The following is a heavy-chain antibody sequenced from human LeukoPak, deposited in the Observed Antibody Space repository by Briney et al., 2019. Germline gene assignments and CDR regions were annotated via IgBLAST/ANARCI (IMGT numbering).Heavy chain of an antibody. J-gene: IGHJ6*02. CDR1: GFTFSGYT. CDR2: ISSSGDTI. Sequence: PGGSLRLSCAASGFTFSGYTMNWVRQAPGKGLEWVSYISSSGDTIYYADSVKGRFTISRDNAKNSLYLQMSSLRDEDTAVYYCARYGNGMCVWGQGTTVTVSS. CDR3: ARYGNGMCV. V-gene: IGHV3-48*02. D-gene: IGHD4-17*01.